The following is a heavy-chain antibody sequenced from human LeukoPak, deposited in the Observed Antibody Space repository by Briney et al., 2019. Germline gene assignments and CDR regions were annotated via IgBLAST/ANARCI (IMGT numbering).Heavy chain of an antibody. Sequence: ASVKVSCKASGYTFTGYYMHWVRQAPGQGLEWMGWISTYSGITYYAQNLQVRVTMTTDTSTTTAYMELRSLRSDDTAVYYCTRGPDCSGGSCYFGWFDPWGQGTLVTVSS. CDR1: GYTFTGYY. J-gene: IGHJ5*02. CDR3: TRGPDCSGGSCYFGWFDP. V-gene: IGHV1-18*04. D-gene: IGHD2-15*01. CDR2: ISTYSGIT.